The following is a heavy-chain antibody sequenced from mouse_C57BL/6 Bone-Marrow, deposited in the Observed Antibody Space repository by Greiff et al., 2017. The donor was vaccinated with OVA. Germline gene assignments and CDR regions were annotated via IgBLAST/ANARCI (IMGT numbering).Heavy chain of an antibody. J-gene: IGHJ3*01. Sequence: QVLLQQPGAGLVKPGASVKLSCKASGYTFTSYWMSWVQQRPGQGLEWIGAIDPSDSYTNYHHKFKGKATLTVDTSSSTAYMQLGGLTSEDSAVYYCARWFAYWGQGTLVTVSA. V-gene: IGHV1-50*01. CDR2: IDPSDSYT. CDR1: GYTFTSYW. CDR3: ARWFAY.